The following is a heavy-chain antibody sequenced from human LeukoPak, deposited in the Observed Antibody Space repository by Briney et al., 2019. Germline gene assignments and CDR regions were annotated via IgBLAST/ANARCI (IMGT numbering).Heavy chain of an antibody. CDR1: GYTFTGYY. V-gene: IGHV1-2*02. CDR2: INPNSGGT. Sequence: ASVKVSCKASGYTFTGYYMHWVRQAPGQGLEWMGWINPNSGGTNYAQKFQGRVTMTRNTSISTAYMELSSLRSEDTAVYYCARGGSNYVAQYYYYYGMDVWGQGTTVTVSS. D-gene: IGHD4-4*01. CDR3: ARGGSNYVAQYYYYYGMDV. J-gene: IGHJ6*02.